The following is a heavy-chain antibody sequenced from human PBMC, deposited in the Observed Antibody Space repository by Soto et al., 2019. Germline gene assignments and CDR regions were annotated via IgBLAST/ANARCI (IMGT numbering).Heavy chain of an antibody. CDR3: ATSYCTNGVCYPEYYYYMDV. D-gene: IGHD2-8*01. V-gene: IGHV1-69*02. CDR2: IIPILGIA. CDR1: GGTFSSYT. J-gene: IGHJ6*03. Sequence: ASVKVSCKASGGTFSSYTISWVRQAPGQGLEWMGRIIPILGIANYAQKFQGRVTITADKSTSTAYMELSSLRSEDTAVYYCATSYCTNGVCYPEYYYYMDVRGKGTTVTVSS.